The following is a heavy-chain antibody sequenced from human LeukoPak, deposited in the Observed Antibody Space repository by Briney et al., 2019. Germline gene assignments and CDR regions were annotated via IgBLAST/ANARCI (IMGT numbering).Heavy chain of an antibody. V-gene: IGHV1-46*01. CDR1: GYTFTDCY. D-gene: IGHD5-18*01. J-gene: IGHJ6*03. Sequence: ASVRVSCKASGYTFTDCYIHWVRQAPGQGLEWMGIINPSGGSTSYAQKFQGRVTMTRDMSTSTVYMELSSLRSEDTAVYYCARDSTAMVIMYYYYMDVWGKGTTVTVSS. CDR3: ARDSTAMVIMYYYYMDV. CDR2: INPSGGST.